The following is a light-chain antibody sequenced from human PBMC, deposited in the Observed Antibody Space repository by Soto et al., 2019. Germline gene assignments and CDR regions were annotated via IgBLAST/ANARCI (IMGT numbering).Light chain of an antibody. CDR3: QSYDSSLSGLM. J-gene: IGLJ3*02. CDR1: SFNIGAGYD. Sequence: QAVLTQPPSVSGPPGQRGTIACNGSSFNIGAGYDVHWYQQLPGTAPKLLIYGNSNRPSGVPDRFSGSKSGTSASLAITGLRAEDEADYYCQSYDSSLSGLMFGGGTKLTVL. V-gene: IGLV1-40*01. CDR2: GNS.